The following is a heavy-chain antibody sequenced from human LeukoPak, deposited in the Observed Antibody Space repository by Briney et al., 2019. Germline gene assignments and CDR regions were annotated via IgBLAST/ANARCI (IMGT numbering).Heavy chain of an antibody. J-gene: IGHJ4*02. V-gene: IGHV1-2*02. CDR1: GYTFTGYY. CDR2: INPNSGGT. CDR3: ARGKQWLVIGSFDY. D-gene: IGHD6-19*01. Sequence: GASVKVSCKASGYTFTGYYMHWVRQAPGQGLEWMGWINPNSGGTNYAQKFQGRVTMTRDTSISTAYMELSRLRSDDTAVYYCARGKQWLVIGSFDYWGQGTLVTVSS.